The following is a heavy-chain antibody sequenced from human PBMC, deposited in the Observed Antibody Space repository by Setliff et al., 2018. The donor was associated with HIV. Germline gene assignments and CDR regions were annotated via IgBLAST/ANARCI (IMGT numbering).Heavy chain of an antibody. D-gene: IGHD4-17*01. CDR1: GGTFSSYT. J-gene: IGHJ3*01. CDR3: ARGQASNDYGVSF. CDR2: INPSGGSA. V-gene: IGHV1-46*01. Sequence: GASVKVSCKASGGTFSSYTINWVRQAPGQGLEWMGMINPSGGSASYAQKFQGRVTMSRDTSTSTVYMELSSLRSEDTAVYYCARGQASNDYGVSFWGQGTMVTVSS.